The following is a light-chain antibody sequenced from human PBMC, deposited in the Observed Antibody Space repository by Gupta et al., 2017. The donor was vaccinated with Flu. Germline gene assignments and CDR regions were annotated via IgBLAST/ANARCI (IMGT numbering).Light chain of an antibody. V-gene: IGLV1-47*01. J-gene: IGLJ3*02. CDR2: RNI. CDR3: AAWDDSLSGGV. CDR1: SSNIGSNY. Sequence: QSVLTQPPSPSGTPGQRVTISCSGSSSNIGSNYVYWYQQLPGTAPKLLIYRNIQRPSGVPDRFSGSRSGTSASLAISGLRSEDEADYYCAAWDDSLSGGVFGGGTKLTVL.